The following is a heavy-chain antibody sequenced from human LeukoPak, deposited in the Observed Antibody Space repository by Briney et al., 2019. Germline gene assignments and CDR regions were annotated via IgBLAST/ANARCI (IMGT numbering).Heavy chain of an antibody. CDR2: IDPSDSYT. J-gene: IGHJ4*02. CDR3: ASGYDSSGYAFDY. CDR1: GYSFTSYW. Sequence: GESLKISCKGSGYSFTSYWISWVRQMPGKGLEWMGRIDPSDSYTNYSPSFQGHVTISADKSISTAYLQWSSLKASDTAMYYGASGYDSSGYAFDYWGQGTLVTVSS. D-gene: IGHD3-22*01. V-gene: IGHV5-10-1*01.